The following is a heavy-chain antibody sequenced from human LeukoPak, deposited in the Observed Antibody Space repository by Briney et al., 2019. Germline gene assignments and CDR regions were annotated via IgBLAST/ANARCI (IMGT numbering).Heavy chain of an antibody. CDR3: ARNGYYSVDY. J-gene: IGHJ4*02. D-gene: IGHD4-17*01. Sequence: PSETLSLTCTVSGGSISSYYWSWIRRPAGKGLEWIGRIYTSGSTSYNPSLKSRVTISIDTSKTQFSLKLSSVTAADTAVYYCARNGYYSVDYWGQGTLVTVSS. CDR1: GGSISSYY. V-gene: IGHV4-4*07. CDR2: IYTSGST.